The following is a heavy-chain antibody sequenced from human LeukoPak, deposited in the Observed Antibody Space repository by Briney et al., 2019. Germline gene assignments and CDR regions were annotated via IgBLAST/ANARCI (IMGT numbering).Heavy chain of an antibody. CDR2: INHSGST. CDR1: GGSFSGYY. Sequence: SETLSLTCAVYGGSFSGYYWSWIRQPPGKGLEWIGEINHSGSTNYNPSLKSRVTISVDTSKNQFSLKLSSVTAADTAVYYCARVVGSYGTGNYGSGSYSIRFDPWGQGTLVTVSS. CDR3: ARVVGSYGTGNYGSGSYSIRFDP. V-gene: IGHV4-34*01. J-gene: IGHJ5*02. D-gene: IGHD3-10*01.